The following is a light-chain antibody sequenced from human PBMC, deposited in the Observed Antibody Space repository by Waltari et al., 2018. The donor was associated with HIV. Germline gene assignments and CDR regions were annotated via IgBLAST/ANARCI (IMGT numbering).Light chain of an antibody. CDR2: GAS. V-gene: IGKV3-20*01. CDR1: QSLSSSY. Sequence: EIVLTQSPGTLSLSPGDRATLSCRASQSLSSSYLAWYQQRPGQAPRLLIYGASSRAPGIPDKFSGGGSGTDFTLTISRLEPADFALYYCQHYDTSPTFGQGTKVEIK. J-gene: IGKJ1*01. CDR3: QHYDTSPT.